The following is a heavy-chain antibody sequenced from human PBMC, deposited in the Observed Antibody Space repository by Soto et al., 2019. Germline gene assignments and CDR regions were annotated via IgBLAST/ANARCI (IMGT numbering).Heavy chain of an antibody. CDR1: GGSISSGGYS. CDR3: ARENSYYFDY. CDR2: IYHSGST. V-gene: IGHV4-30-2*01. Sequence: SETLSLTCAVSGGSISSGGYSWSWVRQPPGKGLEWIGYIYHSGSTYYNPSLKSRVTISVDRSKNQFFLRLRSVTAADTAVYYCARENSYYFDYWGQGTLVTVSS. D-gene: IGHD3-10*01. J-gene: IGHJ4*02.